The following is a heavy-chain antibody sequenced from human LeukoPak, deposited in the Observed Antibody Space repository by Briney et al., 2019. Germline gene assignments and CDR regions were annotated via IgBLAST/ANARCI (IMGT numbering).Heavy chain of an antibody. V-gene: IGHV1-2*02. CDR2: INPNSGGT. CDR3: ASGAQSIATAVTRGDYFDY. D-gene: IGHD6-13*01. CDR1: GYTFTGYY. Sequence: RASVKVSCKASGYTFTGYYMHWVRQAPGQGLEWMGWINPNSGGTNYAQKFQGRVTMTRDTSISTAYMELSRLRSDDTAVYYCASGAQSIATAVTRGDYFDYWGQGTLVTVSS. J-gene: IGHJ4*02.